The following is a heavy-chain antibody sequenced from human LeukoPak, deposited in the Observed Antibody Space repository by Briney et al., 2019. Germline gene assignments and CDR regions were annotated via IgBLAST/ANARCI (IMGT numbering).Heavy chain of an antibody. J-gene: IGHJ6*04. D-gene: IGHD3-10*01. CDR1: GGSISGYY. V-gene: IGHV4-4*07. CDR3: ARDRIGGYASGNYFVV. CDR2: IYSSGST. Sequence: PSETLSLTRTVSGGSISGYYWSWIRQPAGKGLEWIGRIYSSGSTNYHPSLKSRVTMSVDTSKNQFPLKLSSVTAADTAMYFCARDRIGGYASGNYFVVWGKGTTVTVSS.